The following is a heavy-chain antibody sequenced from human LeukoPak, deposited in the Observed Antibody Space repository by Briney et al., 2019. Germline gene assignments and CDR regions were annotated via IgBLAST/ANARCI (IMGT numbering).Heavy chain of an antibody. CDR1: GFTFSDSA. CDR2: IYPGDSDT. D-gene: IGHD3-10*01. CDR3: ATRVYGVFDY. J-gene: IGHJ4*02. Sequence: GGSLRLSCAASGFTFSDSAMTWVRQAPGKGLEWMGIIYPGDSDTRYSPSFQGQVTISADKSISTAYLQWSSLKASDTAMYYCATRVYGVFDYWGQGTLVTVSS. V-gene: IGHV5-51*01.